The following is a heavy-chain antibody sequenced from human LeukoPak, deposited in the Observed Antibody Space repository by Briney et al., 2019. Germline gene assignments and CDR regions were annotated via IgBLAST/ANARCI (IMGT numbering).Heavy chain of an antibody. CDR2: IKQDGSEK. D-gene: IGHD6-13*01. Sequence: PGGSLRLSCAASGFTFSSSWMSWVRQAPGKGLEWVANIKQDGSEKYYVDSVKGRFTISRDNSKNTLYLQMNSLRAEDTAAYYCARGLIRAAAGTLPFDYWGQGTLVTVSS. V-gene: IGHV3-7*01. CDR3: ARGLIRAAAGTLPFDY. J-gene: IGHJ4*02. CDR1: GFTFSSSW.